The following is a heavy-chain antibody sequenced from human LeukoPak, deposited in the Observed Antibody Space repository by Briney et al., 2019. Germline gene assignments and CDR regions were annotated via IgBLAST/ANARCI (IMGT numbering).Heavy chain of an antibody. D-gene: IGHD6-13*01. CDR1: GGSISSSSYY. Sequence: PSETLSLTCTVSGGSISSSSYYWGWIRQPPGKGLEWIGSIYYSGSTYYNPSLKSRVTISVDTSKNQSSLKLSSVTAADTAVYYCARHWSIAAGRTEGYYYYYGMDVWGQGTTVTVSS. CDR2: IYYSGST. CDR3: ARHWSIAAGRTEGYYYYYGMDV. V-gene: IGHV4-39*01. J-gene: IGHJ6*02.